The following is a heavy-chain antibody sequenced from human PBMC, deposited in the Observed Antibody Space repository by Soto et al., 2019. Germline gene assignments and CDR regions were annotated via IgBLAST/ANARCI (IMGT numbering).Heavy chain of an antibody. CDR3: ARDPPSEAVAGHGYYFGLAV. CDR1: CASGDSDDFY. J-gene: IGHJ6*02. Sequence: SETLTLNRTVSCASGDSDDFYWTLIRQPPGKALEWIGNIYNSGGTNYNPSLKSRVTISEDTSKNQFSLKLTSVTAADTAVYYCARDPPSEAVAGHGYYFGLAVWGQGTGVTVSS. D-gene: IGHD6-19*01. CDR2: IYNSGGT. V-gene: IGHV4-61*08.